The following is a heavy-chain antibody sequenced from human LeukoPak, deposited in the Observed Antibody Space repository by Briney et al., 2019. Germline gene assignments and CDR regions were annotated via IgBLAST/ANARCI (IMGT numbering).Heavy chain of an antibody. Sequence: GTSVKVSCKASGFTFTSSAMQWVRQARGQRLEWIGWIVVGSGNTNYAQKFQERVTITRDMSTSTAYMELSSLRSEDTAVYYCAAMYCSGGSCYGEFDPWGRGTLVTVSS. V-gene: IGHV1-58*02. J-gene: IGHJ5*02. D-gene: IGHD2-15*01. CDR1: GFTFTSSA. CDR3: AAMYCSGGSCYGEFDP. CDR2: IVVGSGNT.